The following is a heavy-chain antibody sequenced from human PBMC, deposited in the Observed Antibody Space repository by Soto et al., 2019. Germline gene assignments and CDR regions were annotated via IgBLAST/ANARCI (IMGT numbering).Heavy chain of an antibody. CDR1: RDTFTSYY. CDR3: ARSSGGNFGIIIEGTNWFAP. CDR2: INPHGGST. D-gene: IGHD1-26*01. J-gene: IGHJ5*02. V-gene: IGHV1-46*01. Sequence: ASVKVSCKAPRDTFTSYYINWVRQAPGQGLEWMGVINPHGGSTAYAQKFKGRVTLTRGTSASTVYMEVSSLTSEDTAMYYCARSSGGNFGIIIEGTNWFAPWGQGTLVTVS.